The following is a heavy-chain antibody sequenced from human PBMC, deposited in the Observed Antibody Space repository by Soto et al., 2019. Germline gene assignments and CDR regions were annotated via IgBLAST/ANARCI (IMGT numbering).Heavy chain of an antibody. J-gene: IGHJ5*02. CDR1: GYTFTSYG. CDR2: INAANGDT. V-gene: IGHV1-3*01. Sequence: ASVKVSCKASGYTFTSYGIHWVRQAPGQRLEWMGWINAANGDTKYSPKFQGRVTITRDTSASTPYMELSSLRSEDTAVYYCVRRHVSATGIDWFDPWGQGTMVTASS. D-gene: IGHD6-13*01. CDR3: VRRHVSATGIDWFDP.